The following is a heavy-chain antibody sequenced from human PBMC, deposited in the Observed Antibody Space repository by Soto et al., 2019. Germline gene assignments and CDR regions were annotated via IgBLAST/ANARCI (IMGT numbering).Heavy chain of an antibody. D-gene: IGHD3-3*01. CDR3: TLDFWSGYYESRYFDY. CDR1: GFTFGDYA. CDR2: IRSKAYGGTT. V-gene: IGHV3-49*04. J-gene: IGHJ4*02. Sequence: GGSLRLSCTASGFTFGDYAMSWVRQAPGKGLEWVGFIRSKAYGGTTEYAASVKGRFTISRDDSKSIAYLQMNSLKTEDTAVYYCTLDFWSGYYESRYFDYWGQGTLVTVSS.